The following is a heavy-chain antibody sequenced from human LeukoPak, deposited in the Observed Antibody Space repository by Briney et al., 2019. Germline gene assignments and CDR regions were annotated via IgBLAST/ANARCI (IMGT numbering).Heavy chain of an antibody. D-gene: IGHD3-22*01. CDR2: ISDDGSGT. CDR3: ATDRERDPSVYYLV. J-gene: IGHJ4*02. Sequence: GGALRLSCAASGFTFSDYAMSWVRQAPGQGLEWVSTISDDGSGTYYADSVKGRFTISRDNSKNTLFLQINSLRAEDSAVYYCATDRERDPSVYYLVGGQGTLITVSS. CDR1: GFTFSDYA. V-gene: IGHV3-23*01.